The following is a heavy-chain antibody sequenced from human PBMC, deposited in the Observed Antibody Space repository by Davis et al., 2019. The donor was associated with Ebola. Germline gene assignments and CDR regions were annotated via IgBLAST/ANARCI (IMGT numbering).Heavy chain of an antibody. J-gene: IGHJ4*02. V-gene: IGHV4-39*01. Sequence: SETLSLTCTVSGGSISSNNYYWGWIRQPPGKGLEWIGSINYRGTTYYTPSLKSRVTISVDTSKNQFSLKLSSVSAADTAVYYCARRRLSFEAIDYWGQGTLVTVSS. D-gene: IGHD1-26*01. CDR3: ARRRLSFEAIDY. CDR1: GGSISSNNYY. CDR2: INYRGTT.